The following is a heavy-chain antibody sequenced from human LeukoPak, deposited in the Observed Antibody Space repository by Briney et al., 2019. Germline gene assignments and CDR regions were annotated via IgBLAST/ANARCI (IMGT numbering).Heavy chain of an antibody. V-gene: IGHV3-9*01. CDR1: GFTFDDYA. Sequence: GRSLRLSCAASGFTFDDYAMHWVRQAPGKDLEWVSGISWNSGSIGYADSVKGRFTISRDNAKNSLYLQMNSLRDEDTAVYYCARAPRKWEPGDYWGQGTLVTVSS. D-gene: IGHD1-26*01. J-gene: IGHJ4*02. CDR2: ISWNSGSI. CDR3: ARAPRKWEPGDY.